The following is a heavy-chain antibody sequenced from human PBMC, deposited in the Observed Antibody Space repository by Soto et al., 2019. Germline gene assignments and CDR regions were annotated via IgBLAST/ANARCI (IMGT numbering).Heavy chain of an antibody. CDR3: ARAVAVAAKHFDY. CDR1: GYTFTGYA. J-gene: IGHJ4*02. Sequence: ASVKVSCKASGYTFTGYAMHWVRQAPGQRLEWMGWINAGNGNTKYSQKFQGRVTITRDTSASTAYMELSSLRSEDTAVYYCARAVAVAAKHFDYRGQGTLVTVSS. CDR2: INAGNGNT. D-gene: IGHD6-19*01. V-gene: IGHV1-3*01.